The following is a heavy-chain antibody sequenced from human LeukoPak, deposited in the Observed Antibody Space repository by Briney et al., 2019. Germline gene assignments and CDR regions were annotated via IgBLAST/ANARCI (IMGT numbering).Heavy chain of an antibody. J-gene: IGHJ6*02. Sequence: ASVEVSCKVSGYTLTELSMHWVRQAPGKGVEWMGGFDPEDGETIYAQKFQGRVTMTEDTSTDTAYMELSSLRSEDTAVYYCATAHLGYYYYGMDVWGQGTTVTVSS. CDR1: GYTLTELS. CDR2: FDPEDGET. CDR3: ATAHLGYYYYGMDV. V-gene: IGHV1-24*01. D-gene: IGHD7-27*01.